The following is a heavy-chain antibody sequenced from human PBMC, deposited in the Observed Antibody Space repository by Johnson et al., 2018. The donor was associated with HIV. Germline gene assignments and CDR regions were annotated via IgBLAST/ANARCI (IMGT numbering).Heavy chain of an antibody. CDR1: GFTVSSNY. CDR3: AKDSEWELLRGDAFDI. V-gene: IGHV3-66*01. J-gene: IGHJ3*02. Sequence: VQLVESGGGLVQPGGSLRLSCAASGFTVSSNYMSWVRQAPGKGLEWVSVIYSGGSTYYADSVKGRFTISRDNSKNTLYLQMNRLRAEDTALYYCAKDSEWELLRGDAFDIWGQGTMVTVSS. D-gene: IGHD1-26*01. CDR2: IYSGGST.